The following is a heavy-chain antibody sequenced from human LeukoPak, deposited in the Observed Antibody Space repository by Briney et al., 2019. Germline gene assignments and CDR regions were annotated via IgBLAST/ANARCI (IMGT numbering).Heavy chain of an antibody. D-gene: IGHD3-9*01. V-gene: IGHV4-38-2*02. Sequence: SETLSLTCTVSAYSISSGYYWGWIRQPPGKGLEWIGTIYRSGSTYYNPSLKSRVTILLDTSKEQVSLRLTSVTAADTAVYYCARSATGYFYSWFDPWGQGTQVIVSS. CDR3: ARSATGYFYSWFDP. J-gene: IGHJ5*02. CDR2: IYRSGST. CDR1: AYSISSGYY.